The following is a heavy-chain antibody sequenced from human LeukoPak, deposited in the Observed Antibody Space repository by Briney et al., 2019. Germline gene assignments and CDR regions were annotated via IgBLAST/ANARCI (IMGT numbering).Heavy chain of an antibody. V-gene: IGHV3-23*01. Sequence: PGGSLRLSCTASGFTFSSYAMSWVRQAPGKGLEWVSGITDSGGTTYYADSVRGRFTISRDNSKNMLYLQMNSLRGDDTAVYYCAKTGGTSGWQRGLGYWGQGTLVTVSS. D-gene: IGHD6-19*01. CDR2: ITDSGGTT. CDR1: GFTFSSYA. CDR3: AKTGGTSGWQRGLGY. J-gene: IGHJ4*02.